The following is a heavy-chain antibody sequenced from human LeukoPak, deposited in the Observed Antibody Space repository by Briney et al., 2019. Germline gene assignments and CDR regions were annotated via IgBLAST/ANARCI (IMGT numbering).Heavy chain of an antibody. D-gene: IGHD4-23*01. CDR1: GFTFSTYE. V-gene: IGHV3-21*01. CDR3: AREVIGGNSA. Sequence: GGSLRLSCAASGFTFSTYEASWVRQAPGKGLEWVASISSSTTYIYYVDSLKGRFTISRDDAKNSLYLQMSSLRAEDTAVYYCAREVIGGNSAWGQGTLVTVSS. J-gene: IGHJ4*02. CDR2: ISSSTTYI.